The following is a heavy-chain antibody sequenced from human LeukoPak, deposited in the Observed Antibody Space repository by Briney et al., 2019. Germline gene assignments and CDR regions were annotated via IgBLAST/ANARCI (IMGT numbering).Heavy chain of an antibody. CDR3: ARGLVGASYYYYYMDV. D-gene: IGHD1-26*01. CDR1: GYTFTSYD. CDR2: MNPNRGNT. J-gene: IGHJ6*03. Sequence: ASVKVSCKASGYTFTSYDINWVRQATGQGLEWMGWMNPNRGNTGYAQKFQGRVTMTRNTSIRTAYMELSSLRSEDTAVYYCARGLVGASYYYYYMDVWGKGTTVTVSS. V-gene: IGHV1-8*01.